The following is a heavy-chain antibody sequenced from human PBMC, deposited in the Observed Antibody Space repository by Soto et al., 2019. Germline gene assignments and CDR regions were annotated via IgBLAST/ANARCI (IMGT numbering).Heavy chain of an antibody. CDR3: TTYQVTGHKPH. V-gene: IGHV3-73*02. CDR2: ITNKADNYAT. J-gene: IGHJ4*02. Sequence: EVQLVESGGGLVQPGGSLKLSCAASGFTFNGSAMHWVRQAPGKGLEWVGRITNKADNYATVYAASVKGRFTISRDDSKNAAYLQMNSLKTEDTAVYYCTTYQVTGHKPHWGQGTLVTVSS. D-gene: IGHD3-9*01. CDR1: GFTFNGSA.